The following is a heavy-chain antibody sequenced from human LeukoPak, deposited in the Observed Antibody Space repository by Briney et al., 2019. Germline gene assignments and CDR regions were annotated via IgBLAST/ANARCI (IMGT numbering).Heavy chain of an antibody. Sequence: GGSLRLSCAASGFTFSSYAMSWVRQAPGKGLEWVSVIYSGGSTYYADSVKGRFTISRDNSKNTLYLQMSSLRAEDTAVYYCARGEGWYPYYFDYWGQGTLVTVSS. CDR1: GFTFSSYA. V-gene: IGHV3-53*01. CDR2: IYSGGST. J-gene: IGHJ4*02. D-gene: IGHD6-19*01. CDR3: ARGEGWYPYYFDY.